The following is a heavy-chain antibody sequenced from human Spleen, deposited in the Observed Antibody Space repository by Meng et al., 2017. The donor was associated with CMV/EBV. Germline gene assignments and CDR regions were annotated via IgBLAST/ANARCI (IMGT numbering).Heavy chain of an antibody. Sequence: GESLKISCAASGFTFNTFSMNWVRQAPGKGLEWVSSISSSSSYIYYADSVKGRFTISRDNAKNSLYLQMNSLRAEDTAVYYCAREVYHYDSRDSYGMDVWGQGTTVTVSS. CDR2: ISSSSSYI. CDR1: GFTFNTFS. J-gene: IGHJ6*02. V-gene: IGHV3-21*01. CDR3: AREVYHYDSRDSYGMDV. D-gene: IGHD3-22*01.